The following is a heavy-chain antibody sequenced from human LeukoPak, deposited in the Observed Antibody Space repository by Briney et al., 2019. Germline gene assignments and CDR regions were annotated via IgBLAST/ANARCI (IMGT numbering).Heavy chain of an antibody. Sequence: GRSLRLSCAASGFTFSNYAMTWVRQAPGRGLEWVSALSGNGGTTYYADSVKGRFTISRDNAKNSLYLLMNSLRDEDTAVYYCARDSSGWYRSDYWGQGTLVTVSS. CDR3: ARDSSGWYRSDY. J-gene: IGHJ4*02. V-gene: IGHV3-48*02. D-gene: IGHD6-19*01. CDR2: LSGNGGTT. CDR1: GFTFSNYA.